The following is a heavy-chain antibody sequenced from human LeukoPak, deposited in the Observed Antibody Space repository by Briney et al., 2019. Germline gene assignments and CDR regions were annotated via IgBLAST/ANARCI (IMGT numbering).Heavy chain of an antibody. J-gene: IGHJ4*02. CDR2: INHSGST. CDR3: ARVWSSS. Sequence: SETLSLTCAVYGGSFSGYYWSWIRQPPGKGLEWIGEINHSGSTNYNPSLKSRVTISVDTSKNQFSQELSSVTAADTAVYYCARVWSSSWGQGTLVTVSS. D-gene: IGHD6-13*01. CDR1: GGSFSGYY. V-gene: IGHV4-34*01.